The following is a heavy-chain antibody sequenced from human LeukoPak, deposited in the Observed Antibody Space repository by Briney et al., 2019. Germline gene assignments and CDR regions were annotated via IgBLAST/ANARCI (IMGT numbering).Heavy chain of an antibody. Sequence: GGSLRLSCAASGFTFSNKSMNWVRQAPGKGLEWVSYISLSSSTIYYADSVKGRFTISRDNAKNSLSLQMNSLRAEDTAVYHCAKEYDYYGSGSYIPFDYWGQGTLVTVSS. D-gene: IGHD3-10*01. J-gene: IGHJ4*02. CDR3: AKEYDYYGSGSYIPFDY. CDR1: GFTFSNKS. V-gene: IGHV3-48*01. CDR2: ISLSSSTI.